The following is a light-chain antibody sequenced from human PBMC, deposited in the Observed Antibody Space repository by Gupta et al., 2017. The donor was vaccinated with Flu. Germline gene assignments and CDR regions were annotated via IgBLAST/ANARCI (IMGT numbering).Light chain of an antibody. V-gene: IGKV3-20*01. Sequence: EIVLTQSPGTLPLSPGERATLSCRASQSVSSSYLAWYQQKPGQAPRLLIYGASSRATGIPDRFSGSGSGTDFTLTISRLEPEDFAVYYCQQYGSSPGTFGQGPSWRSN. CDR3: QQYGSSPGT. CDR2: GAS. J-gene: IGKJ2*01. CDR1: QSVSSSY.